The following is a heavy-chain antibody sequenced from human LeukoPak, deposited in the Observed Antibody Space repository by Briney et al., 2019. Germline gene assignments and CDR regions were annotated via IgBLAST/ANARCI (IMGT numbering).Heavy chain of an antibody. CDR2: ISTSSSYI. D-gene: IGHD3-9*01. CDR3: ARDPPILTGPYYYYMDV. V-gene: IGHV3-21*06. Sequence: GGSLRLSCAASGFTFSSYSMNWVRQAPGKGLEWVSSISTSSSYIYYADSVKGRFIISRDNAKNSLYLQMNSLRAEDTAVYYCARDPPILTGPYYYYMDVWGKGTTVTISS. CDR1: GFTFSSYS. J-gene: IGHJ6*03.